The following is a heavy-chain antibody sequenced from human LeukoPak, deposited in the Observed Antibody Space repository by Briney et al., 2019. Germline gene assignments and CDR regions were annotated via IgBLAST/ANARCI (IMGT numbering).Heavy chain of an antibody. CDR1: GSSISSYS. CDR3: ASHSSGWYRVAFDI. Sequence: KPSETLSLTCPVSGSSISSYSWSWIRQPAGKGLEWIGRIYTSGSTNYNPSLKSRVTMSVDTSKNQFSLKLSSVTAADTAVYYCASHSSGWYRVAFDIWGQGTMVTVSS. V-gene: IGHV4-4*07. D-gene: IGHD6-19*01. J-gene: IGHJ3*02. CDR2: IYTSGST.